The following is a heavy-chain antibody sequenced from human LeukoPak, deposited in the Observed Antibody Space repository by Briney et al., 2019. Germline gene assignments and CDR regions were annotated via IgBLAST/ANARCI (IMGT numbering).Heavy chain of an antibody. CDR1: GFTFSTYG. V-gene: IGHV3-30*02. CDR3: AKGVSGRVWSAYSPLKYMDV. CDR2: IRYDGSNE. Sequence: GSLRLSCAASGFTFSTYGMHWVRQAPGKGLEWVAFIRYDGSNEYHADSVKGRFTISRDNSESTLYLQMNSLRAEDTAIYYCAKGVSGRVWSAYSPLKYMDVWGKGTTVTVSS. J-gene: IGHJ6*03. D-gene: IGHD3-3*01.